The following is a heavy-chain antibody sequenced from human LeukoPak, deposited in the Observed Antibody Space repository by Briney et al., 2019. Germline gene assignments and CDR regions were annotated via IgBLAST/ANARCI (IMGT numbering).Heavy chain of an antibody. J-gene: IGHJ4*02. CDR3: ARHDERGYSYGHDY. D-gene: IGHD5-18*01. CDR2: LYYSGST. Sequence: PSETLSLTCTVSGGSISSRSNYWGWIRQPPGKGLEWIGSLYYSGSTYYNPSLKSRVTISVDTSKNQLSLKLSSVTAADTAVYYCARHDERGYSYGHDYWGQGTLVTVSS. CDR1: GGSISSRSNY. V-gene: IGHV4-39*01.